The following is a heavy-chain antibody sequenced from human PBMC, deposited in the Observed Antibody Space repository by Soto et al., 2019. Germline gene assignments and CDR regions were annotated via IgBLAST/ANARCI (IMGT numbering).Heavy chain of an antibody. CDR3: ARHRPQEEGTKQGFDQ. Sequence: QLHLQESGPGLVKPSETLSLTCTVSGDSINSGTYSWGWIRQPPGKGLEDIGPIYYSGNTYYNTSLKSRVTQSLDTSKNHFSLKLTSVTAADKAVYYCARHRPQEEGTKQGFDQWGQGTLVTVSS. V-gene: IGHV4-39*01. J-gene: IGHJ4*02. CDR1: GDSINSGTYS. CDR2: IYYSGNT.